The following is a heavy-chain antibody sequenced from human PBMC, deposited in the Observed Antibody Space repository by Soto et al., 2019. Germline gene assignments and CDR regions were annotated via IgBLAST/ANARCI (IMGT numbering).Heavy chain of an antibody. CDR2: IYWNDDK. Sequence: CGPTLANPTRTLTLTCSFSGFSLTTGGVAVGWIRQPPGKALEWLALIYWNDDKRYSPSLKNRLSVTKDTSKKQVVLKLTNMAPVDTATYYCPNKLRYLDAMDVWGQGATVTVSS. J-gene: IGHJ6*02. V-gene: IGHV2-5*01. CDR1: GFSLTTGGVA. CDR3: PNKLRYLDAMDV. D-gene: IGHD3-9*01.